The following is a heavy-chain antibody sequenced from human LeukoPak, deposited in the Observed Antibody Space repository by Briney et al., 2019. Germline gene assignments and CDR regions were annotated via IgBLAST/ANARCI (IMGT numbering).Heavy chain of an antibody. D-gene: IGHD3-10*01. J-gene: IGHJ4*02. V-gene: IGHV4-39*01. Sequence: PSETLSLTCTVSGGSISSSSYYWGWIRQPPGKGLEWIGTIYYTGSTYYNPSLKSRFTMSVDTSKNQFSLKLSSVTAADTAVYYCARHLASGNYPNNYFDYWGQGTLVTASS. CDR1: GGSISSSSYY. CDR3: ARHLASGNYPNNYFDY. CDR2: IYYTGST.